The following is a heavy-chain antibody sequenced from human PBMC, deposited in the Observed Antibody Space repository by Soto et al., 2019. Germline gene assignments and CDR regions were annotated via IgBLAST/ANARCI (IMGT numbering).Heavy chain of an antibody. J-gene: IGHJ4*03. V-gene: IGHV4-31*03. CDR1: GGSISSGGYY. CDR3: ARVVLYDYGDH. D-gene: IGHD3-16*01. Sequence: QLQLQESGPGLVKPSQTLSLTCTVSGGSISSGGYYWSWIRQHPGKGLEWIGYIYYSGSTYYNPYLKRRVTKSVDTSNNQLSLKLSPAKDADTAVHYSARVVLYDYGDHWGQGNPVTVSS. CDR2: IYYSGST.